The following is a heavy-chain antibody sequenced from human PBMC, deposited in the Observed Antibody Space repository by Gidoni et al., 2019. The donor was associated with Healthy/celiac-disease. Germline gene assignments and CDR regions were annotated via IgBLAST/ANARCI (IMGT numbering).Heavy chain of an antibody. CDR3: ARGGLSRQLVRGNYWYFDL. J-gene: IGHJ2*01. CDR1: GGSFSCYY. D-gene: IGHD6-13*01. CDR2: INHSGST. V-gene: IGHV4-34*01. Sequence: QVQLQQWGAGLLKPSETLSLTCAVYGGSFSCYYWSWIRQPPGKGLEWIGEINHSGSTNYNPSLKSRVTISVDTSKNQFSLKLSSVTAADTAVYYCARGGLSRQLVRGNYWYFDLWGRGTLVTVSS.